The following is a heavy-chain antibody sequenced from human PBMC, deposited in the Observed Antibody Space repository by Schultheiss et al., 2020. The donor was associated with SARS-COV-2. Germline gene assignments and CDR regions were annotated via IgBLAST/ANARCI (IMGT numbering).Heavy chain of an antibody. V-gene: IGHV3-33*01. CDR3: TRDGDLGPFDS. CDR2: IWFDGSKT. Sequence: GESLKISCEVSGFTFSSYYMHWVRQAPGKGLEWVAIIWFDGSKTYYADSVKGRFTISRDNFKETLFLQMNSLRVEDTAVYYCTRDGDLGPFDSWGQGTLVTVSS. D-gene: IGHD7-27*01. J-gene: IGHJ4*02. CDR1: GFTFSSYY.